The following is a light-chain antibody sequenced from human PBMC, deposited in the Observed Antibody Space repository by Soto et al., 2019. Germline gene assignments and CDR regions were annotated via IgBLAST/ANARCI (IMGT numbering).Light chain of an antibody. V-gene: IGLV1-47*01. CDR1: SSNIGTNF. J-gene: IGLJ2*01. CDR3: AAWDDSLSGPV. Sequence: QSVLTQSPSASGTPGQRVTVSCSGSSSNIGTNFVFWYQQLPGTAPKVLIYSTDKRPSGVPDRFSGSKSGTSASLAISGLRSEYEADYYCAAWDDSLSGPVFGGGTKVTVL. CDR2: STD.